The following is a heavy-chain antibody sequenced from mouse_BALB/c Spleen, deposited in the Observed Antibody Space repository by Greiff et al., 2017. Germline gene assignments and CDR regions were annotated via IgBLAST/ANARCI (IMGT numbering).Heavy chain of an antibody. J-gene: IGHJ4*01. CDR1: GFNIKDTY. CDR2: IDPANGNT. D-gene: IGHD1-1*01. V-gene: IGHV14-3*02. Sequence: VQLKQSGAELVKPGASVKLSCTASGFNIKDTYMHWVKQRPEQGLEWIGRIDPANGNTKYDPKFQGKATITADTSSNTAYLQLSSLTSEDTAVYYCTYYGSSYVYAMDYWGQGTSVTVSS. CDR3: TYYGSSYVYAMDY.